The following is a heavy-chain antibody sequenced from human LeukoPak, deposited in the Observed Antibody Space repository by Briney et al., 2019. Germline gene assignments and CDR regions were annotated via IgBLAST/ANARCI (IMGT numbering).Heavy chain of an antibody. V-gene: IGHV4-4*07. J-gene: IGHJ6*02. CDR1: GGSISSYY. Sequence: PSETLSLTCTVSGGSISSYYWSWIRQPAGKGLEWIGRIYTSGSTNYNPSLKSRVTMSVDTSKNQFSLKLSSVTAADTAVYYCARHFPRYSSSWYNYYYGMDVWGQGTTVTVS. CDR2: IYTSGST. CDR3: ARHFPRYSSSWYNYYYGMDV. D-gene: IGHD6-13*01.